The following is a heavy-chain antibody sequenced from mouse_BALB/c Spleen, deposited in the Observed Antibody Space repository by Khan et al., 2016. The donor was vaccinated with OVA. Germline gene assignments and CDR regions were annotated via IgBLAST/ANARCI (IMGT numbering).Heavy chain of an antibody. CDR2: ISTYSGNT. Sequence: QVQLQQSGPELVRPGVSVKISCKGSGYTFTDYAMHWVKQSHAKSLEWIGLISTYSGNTNYKQKFKGKATMTVDKSSSTAYMELARLTSEASAIYYCTRPVYEGYCDFWCQGTTLTVSS. CDR3: TRPVYEGYCDF. D-gene: IGHD2-3*01. CDR1: GYTFTDYA. V-gene: IGHV1S137*01. J-gene: IGHJ2*01.